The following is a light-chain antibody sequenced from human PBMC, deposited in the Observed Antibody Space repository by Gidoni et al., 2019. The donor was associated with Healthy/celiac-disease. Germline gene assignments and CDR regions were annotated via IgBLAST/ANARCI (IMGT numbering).Light chain of an antibody. J-gene: IGKJ3*01. CDR1: QGISSW. CDR3: RQANSFPYT. Sequence: DIQMTQSPSAVSESVGDRVTITCRASQGISSWIAWYRQKPGKAPKLLIYAASSLQSGVPSRFSGSGSGTDFTLTISSLQPEDFATYYCRQANSFPYTFGPGTKVDIK. V-gene: IGKV1-12*02. CDR2: AAS.